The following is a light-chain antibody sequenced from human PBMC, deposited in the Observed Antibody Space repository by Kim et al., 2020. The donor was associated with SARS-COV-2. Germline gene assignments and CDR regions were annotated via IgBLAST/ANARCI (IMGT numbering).Light chain of an antibody. CDR3: QQYYIAPYT. Sequence: RATNNCTSSQTVLSSSNNKNYLAWYQHKSGQPPKLLIYWASTREAGVPERFSGSGSGTDFTLTINTLQAEDVAVYYCQQYYIAPYTFGQGTKLEI. J-gene: IGKJ2*01. CDR1: QTVLSSSNNKNY. CDR2: WAS. V-gene: IGKV4-1*01.